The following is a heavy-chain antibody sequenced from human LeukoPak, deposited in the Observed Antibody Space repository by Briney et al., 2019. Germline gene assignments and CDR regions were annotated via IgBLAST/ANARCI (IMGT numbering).Heavy chain of an antibody. J-gene: IGHJ5*01. Sequence: PGGSLRLSCAASGFTFDDYAMHWVRQAPGKGLKWVPGISWNSGSIGYADSVKGRFTISRDNAKNSLYLQMHSLTAEDTAVCYCVRVGRPMTQDNWFDSWGQGTLVTVSS. V-gene: IGHV3-9*01. CDR3: VRVGRPMTQDNWFDS. D-gene: IGHD3-22*01. CDR2: ISWNSGSI. CDR1: GFTFDDYA.